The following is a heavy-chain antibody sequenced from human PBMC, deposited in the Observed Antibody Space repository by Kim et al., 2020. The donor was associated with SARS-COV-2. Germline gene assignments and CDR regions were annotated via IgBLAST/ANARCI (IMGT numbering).Heavy chain of an antibody. Sequence: SVKVSCKASGGTFSSYAISWVRQAPGQGLEWMGGIIPIFGTANYAQKFQGRVTITADESTSTAYMELSSLRSEDTAVYYCARDRKYYNFEFDPWGQGTLVTVSS. CDR3: ARDRKYYNFEFDP. CDR1: GGTFSSYA. V-gene: IGHV1-69*13. D-gene: IGHD1-26*01. CDR2: IIPIFGTA. J-gene: IGHJ5*02.